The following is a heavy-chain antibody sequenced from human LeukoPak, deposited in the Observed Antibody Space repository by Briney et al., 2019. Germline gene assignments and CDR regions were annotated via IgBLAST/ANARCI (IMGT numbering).Heavy chain of an antibody. CDR3: ARDPIFGVVTPDY. CDR2: IIPIFGTA. Sequence: SVKVSCKASGGTFSSYAISWVRQAPGQGLEWMGSIIPIFGTANYAQKFQGRVTITADKSTSTAYMELSSLRSEDTAVYYCARDPIFGVVTPDYWGQGTLVTVSS. V-gene: IGHV1-69*06. D-gene: IGHD3-3*01. CDR1: GGTFSSYA. J-gene: IGHJ4*02.